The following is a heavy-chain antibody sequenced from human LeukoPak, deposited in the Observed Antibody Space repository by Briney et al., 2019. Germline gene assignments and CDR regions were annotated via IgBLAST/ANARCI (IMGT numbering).Heavy chain of an antibody. CDR1: GFTFSSYA. CDR2: ISYDGSNK. J-gene: IGHJ4*02. CDR3: ARDPYYYDSSGCFDY. D-gene: IGHD3-22*01. V-gene: IGHV3-30-3*01. Sequence: GGSLRLSCAASGFTFSSYAMHWVRQAPGKGLEWVAVISYDGSNKYYADSVKGRFTISRDNSKNTLYLQMNSLRAEDTAVYYCARDPYYYDSSGCFDYWGQGTLVTVSS.